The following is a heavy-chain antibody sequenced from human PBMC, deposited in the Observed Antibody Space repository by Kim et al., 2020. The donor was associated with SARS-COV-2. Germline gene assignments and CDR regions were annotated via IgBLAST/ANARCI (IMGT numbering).Heavy chain of an antibody. D-gene: IGHD2-2*01. J-gene: IGHJ4*02. CDR3: AREKIVVPAAIFDY. V-gene: IGHV3-11*01. CDR1: GFTFSDYY. Sequence: GGSLRLSCAASGFTFSDYYMSWIRQAPGKGLEWVSYISSSGSTIYYADSVKGRFTISRDNAKNSLYLQMNSLRAEDTAVYYCAREKIVVPAAIFDYWGQGTLVTVSS. CDR2: ISSSGSTI.